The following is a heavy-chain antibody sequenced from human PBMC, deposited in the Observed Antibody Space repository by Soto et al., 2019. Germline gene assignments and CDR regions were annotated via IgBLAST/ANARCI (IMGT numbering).Heavy chain of an antibody. J-gene: IGHJ3*02. CDR3: VKALLVIPPANTFDM. V-gene: IGHV3-9*01. CDR2: ISWNSGSR. D-gene: IGHD2-2*01. CDR1: GFTFDDYA. Sequence: EVQLVESGGGLVQPGRSLRLSCAASGFTFDDYAMHWVRQAPGKGLEWVSGISWNSGSRNYADSVRGRFTISRDNAKNSLFLQMNGLRLEDTALYYCVKALLVIPPANTFDMWGQGTMVTVSS.